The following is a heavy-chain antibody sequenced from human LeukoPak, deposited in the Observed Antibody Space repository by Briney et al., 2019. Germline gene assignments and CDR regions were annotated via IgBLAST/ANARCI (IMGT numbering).Heavy chain of an antibody. Sequence: GGSLRLSCAASGFAFNTYAMNWVRQAPGKGLGWVSTVSGGGGSTYYADSVKGRFTISRDNSENTLYLQMNSLRADDTAVYYCAKPSSDFWSDYYTGSYFDSWGQGTLVTVSS. V-gene: IGHV3-23*01. CDR2: VSGGGGST. J-gene: IGHJ4*02. CDR3: AKPSSDFWSDYYTGSYFDS. D-gene: IGHD3-3*01. CDR1: GFAFNTYA.